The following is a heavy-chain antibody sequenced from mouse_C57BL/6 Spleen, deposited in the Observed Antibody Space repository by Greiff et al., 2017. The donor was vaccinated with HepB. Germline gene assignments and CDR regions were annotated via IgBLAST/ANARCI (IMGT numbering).Heavy chain of an antibody. CDR1: GFTFSDYG. Sequence: DVHLVESGGGLVKPGGSLKLSCAASGFTFSDYGMHWVRQAPEKGLEWVAYISSGSSTIYYADTVKGRFTISRDNAKNTLCLQMTSLRSEDTAMYYCARNWDYFDYWGQGTTLTVSS. CDR2: ISSGSSTI. CDR3: ARNWDYFDY. J-gene: IGHJ2*01. V-gene: IGHV5-17*01. D-gene: IGHD4-1*01.